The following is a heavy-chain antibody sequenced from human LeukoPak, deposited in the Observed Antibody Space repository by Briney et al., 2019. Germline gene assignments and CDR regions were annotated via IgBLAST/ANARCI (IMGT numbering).Heavy chain of an antibody. D-gene: IGHD6-13*01. CDR3: AGAVSYIAAAGTGRDY. V-gene: IGHV1-46*01. J-gene: IGHJ4*02. CDR1: GYTFTSYY. Sequence: ASVKVSCKASGYTFTSYYMHWVRQAPGQGLEWMGIINPSGGSTSYAQKFQGRVTMTRDTSTSTDYMELSSLRSEDTAVYYCAGAVSYIAAAGTGRDYWGQGTLVTVSS. CDR2: INPSGGST.